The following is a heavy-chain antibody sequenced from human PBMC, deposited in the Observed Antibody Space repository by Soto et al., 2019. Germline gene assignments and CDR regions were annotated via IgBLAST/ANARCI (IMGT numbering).Heavy chain of an antibody. CDR1: GFTFSSYA. D-gene: IGHD6-13*01. CDR3: ARAFIAAAGIGY. Sequence: GGSLRLSCAASGFTFSSYAMHWVRQAPGKGLEWVAVISYDGSNKYYADSVKGRFTISRDNSKNTLYLQMNSLRAEDTAVYYCARAFIAAAGIGYWGQGTLVTVSS. J-gene: IGHJ4*02. V-gene: IGHV3-30-3*01. CDR2: ISYDGSNK.